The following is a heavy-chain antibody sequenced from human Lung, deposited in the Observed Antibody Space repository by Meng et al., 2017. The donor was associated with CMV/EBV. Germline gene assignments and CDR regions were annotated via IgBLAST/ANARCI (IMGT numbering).Heavy chain of an antibody. CDR1: GFTVSSNY. V-gene: IGHV3-66*02. CDR2: IYSGGDT. Sequence: GEXXKISCAASGFTVSSNYMSWVRQAPGKGLEWVSVIYSGGDTYYADSVKSRFTVSRDNSKNTLYLQMNSLRTDDTAVYYCARDHGVGSSSTSNSVAYWGQGTXVTVSS. J-gene: IGHJ4*01. CDR3: ARDHGVGSSSTSNSVAY. D-gene: IGHD6-6*01.